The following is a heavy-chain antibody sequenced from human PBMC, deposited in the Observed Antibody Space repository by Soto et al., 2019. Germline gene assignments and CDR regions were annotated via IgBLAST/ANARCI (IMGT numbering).Heavy chain of an antibody. CDR3: ATPIVAFY. J-gene: IGHJ4*02. V-gene: IGHV1-3*01. CDR1: GYTFTSYA. Sequence: ASVKVTCKASGYTFTSYAIHWVRQAPGQRLEWMGWINAGNGNTKYSQKFQGRVIITRDTSAGTAYMELRSLRSEDTAVYYCATPIVAFYWGQGTLVTVSS. D-gene: IGHD5-12*01. CDR2: INAGNGNT.